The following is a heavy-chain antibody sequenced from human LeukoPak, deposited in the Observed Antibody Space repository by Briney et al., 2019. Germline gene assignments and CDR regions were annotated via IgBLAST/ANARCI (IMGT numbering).Heavy chain of an antibody. CDR1: GFTFSSYA. V-gene: IGHV3-23*01. J-gene: IGHJ4*02. CDR2: ISASGGST. CDR3: ARARTVTLFDY. Sequence: GGSLRLSCAASGFTFSSYAMTWVRQAPGKGLEWVSAISASGGSTYYADSVKGRFTISRDNSKNTLYLQMNSLRAEDTAVYYCARARTVTLFDYWGQGTLVTVSS. D-gene: IGHD4-17*01.